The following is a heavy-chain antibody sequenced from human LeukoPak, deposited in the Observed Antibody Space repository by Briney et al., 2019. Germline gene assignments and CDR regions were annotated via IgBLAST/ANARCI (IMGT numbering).Heavy chain of an antibody. CDR2: IYSGGST. Sequence: PGGSLRLSCAASGFTVSSNYMSWVCQAPGKGVEWVSVIYSGGSTYYADSVKGRFTISRDNSKNTLYLQMNSLRAEDTAVYYCARGSYYDSSGYYYWGQGTLVTVSS. CDR3: ARGSYYDSSGYYY. V-gene: IGHV3-53*01. D-gene: IGHD3-22*01. CDR1: GFTVSSNY. J-gene: IGHJ4*02.